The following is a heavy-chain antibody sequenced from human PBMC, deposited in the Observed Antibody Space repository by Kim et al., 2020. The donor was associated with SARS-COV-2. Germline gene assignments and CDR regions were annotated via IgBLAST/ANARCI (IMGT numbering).Heavy chain of an antibody. CDR1: GGSFSGYY. J-gene: IGHJ4*02. CDR2: INHSGST. Sequence: SETLSLTCAVYGGSFSGYYWSWIRQPPGKGLEWIGEINHSGSTNYNPSLKSRVTISVDTSKNQFSLKLSSVTAADTAVYYCASVNYYDSSGYHNPHWGQGTLVTVSS. D-gene: IGHD3-22*01. V-gene: IGHV4-34*01. CDR3: ASVNYYDSSGYHNPH.